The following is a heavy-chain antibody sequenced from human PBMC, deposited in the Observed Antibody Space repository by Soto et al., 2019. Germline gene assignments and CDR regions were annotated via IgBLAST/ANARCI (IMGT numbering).Heavy chain of an antibody. J-gene: IGHJ4*02. V-gene: IGHV3-9*01. Sequence: EVQLVESGGGLGQPGRSLRLSCAASGFTFDDYAMHWVRQAPGKGLEWVSGISWNSGSIGYADSVKGRFTISRDNAKNSLYLQMNSLRAEDTALYYCAKDVGGTVTTALFDYWGQGTLVTVSS. CDR1: GFTFDDYA. CDR3: AKDVGGTVTTALFDY. D-gene: IGHD4-17*01. CDR2: ISWNSGSI.